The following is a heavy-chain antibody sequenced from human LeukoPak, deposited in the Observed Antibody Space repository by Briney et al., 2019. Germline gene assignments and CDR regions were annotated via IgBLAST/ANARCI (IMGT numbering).Heavy chain of an antibody. CDR2: IYYSGST. J-gene: IGHJ4*02. D-gene: IGHD3-22*01. Sequence: PSETLSLTCTVSGGSISSYYWSWIRQPPGKGLEWIGYIYYSGSTNYNPSLKSRVTISVDTSKNQFSLKLSSVTAADTAVYYCARAQYYYDSSGLNIWGQGTLVTVSS. CDR3: ARAQYYYDSSGLNI. CDR1: GGSISSYY. V-gene: IGHV4-59*01.